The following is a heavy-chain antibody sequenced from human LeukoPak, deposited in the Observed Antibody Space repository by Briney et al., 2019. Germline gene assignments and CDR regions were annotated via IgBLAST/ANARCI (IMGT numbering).Heavy chain of an antibody. D-gene: IGHD6-19*01. CDR1: GGTFSSYA. J-gene: IGHJ4*02. Sequence: VKVSCKASGGTFSSYAISWVRQAPGQGLEWMGVIIPIFGTANYAQKFQGRVTITTAESTRTAYMELSSLTSEDTAVYYCARAGYTSGWYTDYWGQGTLVTVSS. CDR3: ARAGYTSGWYTDY. CDR2: IIPIFGTA. V-gene: IGHV1-69*05.